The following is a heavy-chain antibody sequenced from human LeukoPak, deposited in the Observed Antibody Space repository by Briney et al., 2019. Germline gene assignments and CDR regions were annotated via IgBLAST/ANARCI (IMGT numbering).Heavy chain of an antibody. CDR2: ISGSGGST. D-gene: IGHD1-26*01. CDR3: ARDAYRGTYFGY. J-gene: IGHJ4*01. Sequence: PGGSLRLSCAASGFTFSSYAMSWVRQAPGKGLEWVSDISGSGGSTYYADSVKGRFTISKDNSKNTLYLQMNSLRAEDTAVYYCARDAYRGTYFGYWGHGTLVTVSS. V-gene: IGHV3-23*01. CDR1: GFTFSSYA.